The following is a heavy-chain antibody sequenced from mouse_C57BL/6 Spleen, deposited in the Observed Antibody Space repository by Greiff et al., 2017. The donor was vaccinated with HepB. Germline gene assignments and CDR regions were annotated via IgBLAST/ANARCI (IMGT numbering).Heavy chain of an antibody. V-gene: IGHV1-26*01. CDR1: GYTFTDYY. Sequence: VQLQQSGPELVKPGASVKISCKASGYTFTDYYMNWVKQSHGKSLEWIGDINPNNGGTSYNQKFKGKATLTVDKSSSTAYMESRSLTSEDSAVYYCARGYYGSSYPAWFAYWGQGTLVTVSA. CDR2: INPNNGGT. CDR3: ARGYYGSSYPAWFAY. J-gene: IGHJ3*01. D-gene: IGHD1-1*01.